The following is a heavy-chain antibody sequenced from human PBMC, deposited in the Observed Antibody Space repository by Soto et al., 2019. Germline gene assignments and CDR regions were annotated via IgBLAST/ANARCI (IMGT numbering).Heavy chain of an antibody. D-gene: IGHD3-22*01. CDR1: GYTFTNYG. V-gene: IGHV1-18*01. J-gene: IGHJ6*02. CDR3: ARYYYDSSGYYYRYYYYGMEV. Sequence: GASVKVSCKASGYTFTNYGITWVRQAPGQGLEWMGGIGANFGNANYAQKLQGRVTITTDESTSTAYMELSSLRSEDTAVYYCARYYYDSSGYYYRYYYYGMEVWGQGTTVTVSS. CDR2: IGANFGNA.